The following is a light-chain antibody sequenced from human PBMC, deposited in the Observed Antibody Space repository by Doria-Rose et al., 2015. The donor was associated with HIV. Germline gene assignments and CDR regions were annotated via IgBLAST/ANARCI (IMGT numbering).Light chain of an antibody. CDR1: RSIYMW. V-gene: IGKV1-5*03. CDR3: QQNHAYPLT. CDR2: HAS. Sequence: TQSPSTLSASVGDRITITCRASRSIYMWLAWFQQKPGKAPKLLIYHASSLESGVPSRFSGSGSGTEFTLTIDSLQPDDFATYYCQQNHAYPLTFGGGTRVEIK. J-gene: IGKJ4*01.